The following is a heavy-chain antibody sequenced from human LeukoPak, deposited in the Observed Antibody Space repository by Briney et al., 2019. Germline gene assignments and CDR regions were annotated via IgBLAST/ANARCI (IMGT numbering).Heavy chain of an antibody. CDR2: IYYSGST. D-gene: IGHD3-22*01. J-gene: IGHJ4*02. CDR3: ARDSFYDSSGYYLY. Sequence: SETLSLTCTVSGGSISSSSYYWGWIRQPPGKGLEWIGSIYYSGSTYYNPSLKSRVTISVDTSKNQFSLKLSSVTAADTAVYYCARDSFYDSSGYYLYWGQGTLVTVSS. V-gene: IGHV4-39*07. CDR1: GGSISSSSYY.